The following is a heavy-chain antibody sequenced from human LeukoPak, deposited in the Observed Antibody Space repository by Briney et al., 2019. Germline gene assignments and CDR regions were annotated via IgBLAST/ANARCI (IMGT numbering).Heavy chain of an antibody. D-gene: IGHD4-17*01. CDR3: ARAPTVTAESAFGY. Sequence: PGGSLRLSCAASGFTFSSYAMHWVRQAPGKGLEWVAVISYDGSNKYYADSVKGRFTISRDNSRHTLYLQMGSLRTEDMGVYYCARAPTVTAESAFGYWGQGTLVTVSS. V-gene: IGHV3-30*14. CDR2: ISYDGSNK. J-gene: IGHJ4*02. CDR1: GFTFSSYA.